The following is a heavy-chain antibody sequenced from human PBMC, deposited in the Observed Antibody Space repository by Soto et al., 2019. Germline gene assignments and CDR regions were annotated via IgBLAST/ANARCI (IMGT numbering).Heavy chain of an antibody. CDR2: INSDGSST. CDR3: ATDGAPGMGYYYYYAMDV. CDR1: GFTFSSYW. V-gene: IGHV3-74*01. Sequence: PGGSLRLSCAASGFTFSSYWMHWVRQAPGRGLVWVSRINSDGSSTSYADSVKGRFTISRDNAKNSLYLQMYSLRAEDTAVYYCATDGAPGMGYYYYYAMDVWGQGTTVTVSS. J-gene: IGHJ6*02. D-gene: IGHD1-26*01.